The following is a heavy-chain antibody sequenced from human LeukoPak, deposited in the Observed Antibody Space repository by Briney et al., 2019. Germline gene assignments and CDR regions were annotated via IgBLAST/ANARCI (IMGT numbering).Heavy chain of an antibody. J-gene: IGHJ6*03. D-gene: IGHD2-2*01. CDR1: GYALTELS. CDR2: FDPEDGET. CDR3: AREGPSYCSSTSCYGANYYYMDV. Sequence: ASVKVSCKVSGYALTELSMHWVRQAPGKGLEWMGGFDPEDGETIYAQKFQGRVTMTEDTSTDTAYMELSSLRSEDTAVYYCAREGPSYCSSTSCYGANYYYMDVWGKGTTVTVSS. V-gene: IGHV1-24*01.